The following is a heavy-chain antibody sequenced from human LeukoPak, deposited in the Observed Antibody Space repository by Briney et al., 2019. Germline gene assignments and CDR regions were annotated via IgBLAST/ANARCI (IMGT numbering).Heavy chain of an antibody. V-gene: IGHV4-61*02. D-gene: IGHD6-13*01. J-gene: IGHJ4*02. CDR2: IYTSGST. CDR3: ASSTFEYSSSWWDFDY. CDR1: GGSISSGSYY. Sequence: SETLSLTCTVSGGSISSGSYYWSWIRQPAGKGLEWIGRIYTSGSTNYNPSLKSRVTISVDTSKNQFSLKLSSVTAADTAVYYCASSTFEYSSSWWDFDYWGQGTLVTVSS.